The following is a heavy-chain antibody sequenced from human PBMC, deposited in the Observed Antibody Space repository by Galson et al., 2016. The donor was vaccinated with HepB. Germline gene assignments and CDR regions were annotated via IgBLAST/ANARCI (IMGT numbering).Heavy chain of an antibody. CDR1: GASLSGYF. CDR2: INLSGRV. Sequence: LSLTCAVSGASLSGYFWSWIRQPPGKGLEWIGEINLSGRVNYNPSLKGRVSISVDTSENQFSLRLSPVTAADTAMYYCAREYTSSWSATYYYGMAVWGQGTTVTVSS. V-gene: IGHV4-34*01. D-gene: IGHD6-13*01. CDR3: AREYTSSWSATYYYGMAV. J-gene: IGHJ6*02.